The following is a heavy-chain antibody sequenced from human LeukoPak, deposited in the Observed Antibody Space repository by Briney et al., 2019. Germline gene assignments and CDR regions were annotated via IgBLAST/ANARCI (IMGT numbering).Heavy chain of an antibody. CDR1: GFTFSNAW. Sequence: GGSLRLSCAASGFTFSNAWMSWVRQAPGKGLEWVSVIYSGGSTYYADSVKGRFTISRHNSKNTLYLQMNSLRAEDTAVYYCARDGGKDAFDIWGQGTMVTVSS. V-gene: IGHV3-53*04. CDR2: IYSGGST. J-gene: IGHJ3*02. D-gene: IGHD3-16*01. CDR3: ARDGGKDAFDI.